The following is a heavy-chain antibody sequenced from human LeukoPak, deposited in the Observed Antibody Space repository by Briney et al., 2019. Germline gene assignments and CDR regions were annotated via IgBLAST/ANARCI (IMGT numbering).Heavy chain of an antibody. Sequence: PGGSLRLSCAASGFTFSSYGMHWVRQAPGKGLEWMAFIRYDGSNKYYADSVKGRFTISRDNSKNTLYLQMNSLRAEDTAVYYCAKDILLWFGEYAPNFDYWGQGTLVTVSS. J-gene: IGHJ4*02. V-gene: IGHV3-30*02. CDR3: AKDILLWFGEYAPNFDY. D-gene: IGHD3-10*01. CDR2: IRYDGSNK. CDR1: GFTFSSYG.